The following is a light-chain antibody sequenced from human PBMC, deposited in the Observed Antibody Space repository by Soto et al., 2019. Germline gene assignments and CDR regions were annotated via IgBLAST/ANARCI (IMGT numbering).Light chain of an antibody. Sequence: QSVLTQPPSASGTPGQRVTISCSGSRSNIGGNTVNWYQHLPGTAPRLLVYTDNQRPSGVPDRFSGSKSGTSASLAISGLRSEDEADYFCAAWDDNLRGYWVFGGGTKLTVL. V-gene: IGLV1-44*01. CDR1: RSNIGGNT. J-gene: IGLJ2*01. CDR2: TDN. CDR3: AAWDDNLRGYWV.